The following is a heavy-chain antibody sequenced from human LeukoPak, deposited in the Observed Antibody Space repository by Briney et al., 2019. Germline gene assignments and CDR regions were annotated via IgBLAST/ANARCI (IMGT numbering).Heavy chain of an antibody. CDR3: ARDSSGWYTVDY. CDR1: GYTFTDYY. J-gene: IGHJ4*02. Sequence: ASVKVSCKASGYTFTDYYIHWVRQAPGQGLEWMGRINPNSGGPNYAQKFQGRVTMTRDTSISTAYMELSRLRSDDTAVYYCARDSSGWYTVDYWGQGTLVTVSS. V-gene: IGHV1-2*06. CDR2: INPNSGGP. D-gene: IGHD6-19*01.